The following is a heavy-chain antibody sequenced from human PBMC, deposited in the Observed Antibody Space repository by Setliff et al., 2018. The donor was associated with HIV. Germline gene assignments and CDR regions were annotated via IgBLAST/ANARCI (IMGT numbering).Heavy chain of an antibody. Sequence: GSLRLSCAASGFTFSTYAMSWVRQAPGKGLEWVAAISGSGGGTYYADSVKGRFTISRDNSKNTLYLQMNSLRVEDTAIYYCAKDPYSGTFTLYYFDYWGQGTLVTVSS. D-gene: IGHD1-26*01. J-gene: IGHJ4*02. V-gene: IGHV3-23*01. CDR1: GFTFSTYA. CDR2: ISGSGGGT. CDR3: AKDPYSGTFTLYYFDY.